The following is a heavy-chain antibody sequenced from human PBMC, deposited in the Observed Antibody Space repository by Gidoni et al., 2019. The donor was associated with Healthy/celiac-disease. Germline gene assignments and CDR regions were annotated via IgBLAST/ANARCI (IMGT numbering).Heavy chain of an antibody. CDR1: GFTFSSYA. CDR3: ASDGGWLQLIGWFDP. Sequence: QVQLVESGGGVVQPGRSLRLSCAAPGFTFSSYAMDWVRQAHGKGLGWMAVISYDGSNKYYAESVKGRFTISRDNSKNTLYLQMNSLRAEDTAVYYCASDGGWLQLIGWFDPWGQGTLVTVSS. D-gene: IGHD5-12*01. V-gene: IGHV3-30-3*01. CDR2: ISYDGSNK. J-gene: IGHJ5*02.